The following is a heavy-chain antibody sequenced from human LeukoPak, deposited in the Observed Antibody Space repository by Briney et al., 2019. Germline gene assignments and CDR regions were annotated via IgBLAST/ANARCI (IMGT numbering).Heavy chain of an antibody. CDR2: INHSGST. J-gene: IGHJ4*02. CDR1: GGSFSGYY. Sequence: SETLSLTCAVYGGSFSGYYWSWIRQPPGKGLEWIGEINHSGSTNYNPSLKSRVTISVDTSKNQFSLKLSSVTAADTAVYYCVGGFGDYYWGQGTLVTVSS. D-gene: IGHD3-10*01. V-gene: IGHV4-34*01. CDR3: VGGFGDYY.